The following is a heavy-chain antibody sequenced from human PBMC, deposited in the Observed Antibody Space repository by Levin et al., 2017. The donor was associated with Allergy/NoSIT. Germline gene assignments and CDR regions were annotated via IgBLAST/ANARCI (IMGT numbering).Heavy chain of an antibody. Sequence: PGGSLRLSCAASGFTFSSYGMHWVRQAPGKGLEWVAVIWVDGYKKYYADSVKGRFTISRDNSKNTLYLQMNSLRAEDTAVYYCARVLRFYYYYYMAVWGKGTTVTVS. CDR2: IWVDGYKK. D-gene: IGHD5-12*01. J-gene: IGHJ6*03. CDR3: ARVLRFYYYYYMAV. CDR1: GFTFSSYG. V-gene: IGHV3-33*01.